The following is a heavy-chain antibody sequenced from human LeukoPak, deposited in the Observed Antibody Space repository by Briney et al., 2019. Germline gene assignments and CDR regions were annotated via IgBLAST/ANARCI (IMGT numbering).Heavy chain of an antibody. V-gene: IGHV4-34*01. D-gene: IGHD4-17*01. J-gene: IGHJ6*02. CDR2: INHSGST. Sequence: SETLSLTCAVYGGSFSGYYWSWIRQPPGKELEWIGEINHSGSTNYNPSLKSRVTISVDTSKNQFSLKLSSVTAADTAVYYCARGPYDYGDQYYYYYYGMDVWGQGTTVTVSS. CDR3: ARGPYDYGDQYYYYYYGMDV. CDR1: GGSFSGYY.